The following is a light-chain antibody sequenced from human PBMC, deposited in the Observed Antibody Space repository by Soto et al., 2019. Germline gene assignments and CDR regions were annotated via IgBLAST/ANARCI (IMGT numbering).Light chain of an antibody. Sequence: DIQMTQSPSSLSASVGDRVTITCRASQSISSYLNWYQQKPGKAPKLLIYAASSLQSGVPSRFSGSGSGTDFTLIISSLQPEDFETYYCQQSLYTPYTFGQGTKLDI. J-gene: IGKJ2*01. CDR1: QSISSY. V-gene: IGKV1-39*01. CDR2: AAS. CDR3: QQSLYTPYT.